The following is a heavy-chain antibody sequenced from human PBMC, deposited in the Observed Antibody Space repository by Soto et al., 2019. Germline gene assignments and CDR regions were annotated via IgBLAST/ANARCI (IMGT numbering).Heavy chain of an antibody. D-gene: IGHD3-3*01. CDR1: GGSISIGDYY. V-gene: IGHV4-30-4*01. J-gene: IGHJ6*02. CDR3: ARDLRKGGYYDFWSGYSPYYYYGMDV. Sequence: SETLSLSCTVSGGSISIGDYYWSWIRQPPGKGLEWIGYIYYSGSTYYNPSLKSRVTISVDTSKNQFSLKLSSVTAADTAVYYCARDLRKGGYYDFWSGYSPYYYYGMDVWGQGTTVTVSS. CDR2: IYYSGST.